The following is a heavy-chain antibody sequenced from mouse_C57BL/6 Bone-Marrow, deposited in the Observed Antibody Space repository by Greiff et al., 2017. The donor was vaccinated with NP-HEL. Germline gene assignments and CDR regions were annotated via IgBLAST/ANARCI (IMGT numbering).Heavy chain of an antibody. CDR1: GYTFTGYW. CDR2: ILTGRGST. J-gene: IGHJ2*01. V-gene: IGHV1-9*01. D-gene: IGHD1-1*01. Sequence: QVHVKQSGAELMKPGASVKLSCKATGYTFTGYWIEWVKQRPGHGLEWIGEILTGRGSTNYNEKFKGKATFTADTTSNTAYMQLSSLTTEDSAIYRDYYGSSYVGFDYWGQGTTLTVSS. CDR3: YYGSSYVGFDY.